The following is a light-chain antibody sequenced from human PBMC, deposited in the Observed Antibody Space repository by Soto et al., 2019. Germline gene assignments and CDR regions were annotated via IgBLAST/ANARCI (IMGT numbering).Light chain of an antibody. V-gene: IGKV2D-29*02. CDR3: MQSTQLPLT. CDR2: DVS. Sequence: DIVMSQTPLSLPVTPGQPASISCRSSQSLLSSGGETYLFWYLQRPGQSPQLLIYDVSNRNSAVPDRFSGSGSGTDFTLKISRVEAEDAGVYYCMQSTQLPLTFGQGTRL. J-gene: IGKJ5*01. CDR1: QSLLSSGGETY.